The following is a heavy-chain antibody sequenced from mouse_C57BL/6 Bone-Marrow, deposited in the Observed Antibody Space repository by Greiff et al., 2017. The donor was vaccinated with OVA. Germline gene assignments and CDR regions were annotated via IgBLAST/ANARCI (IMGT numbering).Heavy chain of an antibody. CDR2: IDPEDGET. CDR3: ARPLISTAVGGYSMDY. D-gene: IGHD1-1*01. V-gene: IGHV14-2*01. CDR1: GFTITDYY. Sequence: VQLQQSGAELVKPGASVKLSCTASGFTITDYYMHWVKQRTEQGLEWIGRIDPEDGETKYAPKFQGKATLTADTSSNTAYLQLSSLTSEDTAVYYCARPLISTAVGGYSMDYWGQGTSVTVSS. J-gene: IGHJ4*01.